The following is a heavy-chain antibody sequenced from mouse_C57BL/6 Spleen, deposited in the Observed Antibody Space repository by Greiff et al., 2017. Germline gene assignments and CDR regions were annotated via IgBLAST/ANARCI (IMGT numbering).Heavy chain of an antibody. Sequence: VQLQQSGAELVKPGASVKISCKASGYAFSSYWMNWVKQRPGKGLEWIGQIYPGDGDTNYNGKFKGKATLTADKSSSTAYMQLSSLTSEDSAVYFCAREGLSTTGGYFDVWGTGTTVTVSS. CDR3: AREGLSTTGGYFDV. CDR2: IYPGDGDT. V-gene: IGHV1-80*01. CDR1: GYAFSSYW. D-gene: IGHD1-1*01. J-gene: IGHJ1*03.